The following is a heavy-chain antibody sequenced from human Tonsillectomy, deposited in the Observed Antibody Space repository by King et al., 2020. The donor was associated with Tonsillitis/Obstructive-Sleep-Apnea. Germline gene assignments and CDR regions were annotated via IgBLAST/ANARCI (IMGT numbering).Heavy chain of an antibody. CDR3: AGRYSASPFDY. Sequence: VQLQESGPGLVKPSQTLSLTCTVSGGSISSGGYYWSWIRQHPGKGLEWIGYIDYSGSNYYNPSLKSRVTISVDTSTNPFSLKLSSVTAADTDVYYCAGRYSASPFDYWGQGTLVTVSS. CDR2: IDYSGSN. V-gene: IGHV4-31*03. J-gene: IGHJ4*02. D-gene: IGHD1-26*01. CDR1: GGSISSGGYY.